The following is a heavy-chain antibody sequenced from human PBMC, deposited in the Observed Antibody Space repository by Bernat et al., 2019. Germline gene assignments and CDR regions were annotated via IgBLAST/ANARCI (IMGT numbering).Heavy chain of an antibody. D-gene: IGHD6-13*01. CDR2: IIPIFGTA. Sequence: QVQLVQSGAEVKKPGSSVKVSCKASGGTFSSYAISWVRQAPGQGLEWMVGIIPIFGTANYAQKFQGRVTITAEESASTAYMELSSLGSEDTAVYYCASSGPVGAAAGTFDYWGQGTLVTVSS. CDR3: ASSGPVGAAAGTFDY. J-gene: IGHJ4*02. V-gene: IGHV1-69*01. CDR1: GGTFSSYA.